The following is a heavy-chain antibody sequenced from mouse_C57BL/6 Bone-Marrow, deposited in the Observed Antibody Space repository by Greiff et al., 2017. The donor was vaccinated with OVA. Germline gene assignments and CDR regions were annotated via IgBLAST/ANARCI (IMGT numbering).Heavy chain of an antibody. D-gene: IGHD1-1*01. CDR1: GYTFTSYW. CDR3: AREGYYYGSSYGFAY. V-gene: IGHV1-69*01. CDR2: IDPSDSYT. J-gene: IGHJ3*01. Sequence: QVQLQQPVAELVMPGASVKLSCKASGYTFTSYWMHWVKQRPGQGLEWIGEIDPSDSYTNYNQKFKGKSTLTVDKSSSTAYMQLSSLTSEDSAVYYCAREGYYYGSSYGFAYWGQGTLVTVSA.